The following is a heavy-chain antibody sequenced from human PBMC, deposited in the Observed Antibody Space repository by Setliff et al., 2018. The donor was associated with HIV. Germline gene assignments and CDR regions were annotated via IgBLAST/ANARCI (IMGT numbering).Heavy chain of an antibody. Sequence: SETLSLTCAVYGGSFGGYSWSWIRQPPGKGLEWIGEINHSGSTNYSPSLKSRVTISVDTSKSQFSLKLTSVTAADTALYYCATHRRELGLRYWGQGTLVTVSS. V-gene: IGHV4-34*01. CDR1: GGSFGGYS. CDR3: ATHRRELGLRY. J-gene: IGHJ4*02. D-gene: IGHD7-27*01. CDR2: INHSGST.